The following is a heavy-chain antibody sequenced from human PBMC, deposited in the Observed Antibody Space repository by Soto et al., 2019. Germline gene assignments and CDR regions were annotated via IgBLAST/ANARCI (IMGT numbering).Heavy chain of an antibody. D-gene: IGHD1-20*01. CDR3: AKDRNSWNHGDLDY. CDR1: GFTFSNYA. J-gene: IGHJ4*02. Sequence: GESLKISCTASGFTFSNYALSWVRQGPGKGLEWVSSINDGGDTTFYGDSVKGRFTISRDNSKNTLYLQMKFLRAEDTALYYCAKDRNSWNHGDLDYWGQGTLVTVSS. V-gene: IGHV3-23*01. CDR2: INDGGDTT.